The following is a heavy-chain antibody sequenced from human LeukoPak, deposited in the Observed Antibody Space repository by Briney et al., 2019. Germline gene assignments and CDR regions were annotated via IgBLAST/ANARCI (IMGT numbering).Heavy chain of an antibody. D-gene: IGHD3-3*01. CDR2: INHSGST. CDR3: ARGHKELYYDFWSGYYTSWFDP. CDR1: GGSFSGYY. J-gene: IGHJ5*02. V-gene: IGHV4-34*01. Sequence: SETLSLTCAVYGGSFSGYYWSWIRQPPGKGLEWIGEINHSGSTNYNPSLKSRVTISVDTSKNQFSLKQSSVTAADTAVYYCARGHKELYYDFWSGYYTSWFDPWGQGTLVTVSS.